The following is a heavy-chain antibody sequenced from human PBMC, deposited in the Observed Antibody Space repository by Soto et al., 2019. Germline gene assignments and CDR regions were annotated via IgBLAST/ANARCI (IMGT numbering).Heavy chain of an antibody. J-gene: IGHJ4*02. CDR3: ARDKITGLFDY. CDR2: IYYSGST. V-gene: IGHV4-61*05. D-gene: IGHD2-8*02. Sequence: SETLSLTCTVSGGSISSSSYYWGWIRQPPGKGLEWIGYIYYSGSTNYNPSLKSRVTISVDTSKNQFSLKLTSVAAADTAVYYCARDKITGLFDYWGQGTLVTVSS. CDR1: GGSISSSSYY.